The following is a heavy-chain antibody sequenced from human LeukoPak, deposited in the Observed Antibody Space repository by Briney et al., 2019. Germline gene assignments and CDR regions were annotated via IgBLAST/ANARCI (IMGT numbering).Heavy chain of an antibody. CDR3: ARGNRPYGEHEAFDI. J-gene: IGHJ3*02. D-gene: IGHD3-10*01. CDR2: IDHRGST. CDR1: DESFSGYY. V-gene: IGHV4-34*01. Sequence: SETLSLTCAVYDESFSGYYCSWIRQPQRKGLEWIGEIDHRGSTNYNPSLQSRVTISVDTSKNQFSLKVSSVSAADTAVYYCARGNRPYGEHEAFDIWGHGTTVTVSP.